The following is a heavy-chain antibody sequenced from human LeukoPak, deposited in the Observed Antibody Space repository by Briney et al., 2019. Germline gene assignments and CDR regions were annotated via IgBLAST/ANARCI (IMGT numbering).Heavy chain of an antibody. CDR1: GGSFSGYY. CDR3: ARRLTYYYDSSGYY. D-gene: IGHD3-22*01. V-gene: IGHV4-34*01. Sequence: SSETLSLTCAVYGGSFSGYYWSWIRQPPGKGLEWIGEINHSGSTNYNPSLKSRVTISADTSKNQFSLKLNSVTAADTAVYYCARRLTYYYDSSGYYWGQGTLVTVSS. J-gene: IGHJ4*02. CDR2: INHSGST.